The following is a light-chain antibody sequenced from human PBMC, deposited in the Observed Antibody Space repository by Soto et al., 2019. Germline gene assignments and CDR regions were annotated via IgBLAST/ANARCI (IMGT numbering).Light chain of an antibody. V-gene: IGLV7-43*01. CDR3: LLYYGGTQPWV. CDR1: TGAVTSGYY. J-gene: IGLJ3*02. CDR2: NTN. Sequence: QAVVTQEPSLTVSPGGTVTLTCASSTGAVTSGYYANWFQQKPGQAPRSLIYNTNNIHSWTPARFSGSLLGGKAALTLSGVQPEDEAEYYCLLYYGGTQPWVFGGGTKVTVL.